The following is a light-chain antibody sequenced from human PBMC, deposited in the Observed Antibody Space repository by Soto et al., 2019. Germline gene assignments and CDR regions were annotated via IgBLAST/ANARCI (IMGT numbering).Light chain of an antibody. V-gene: IGKV1-5*01. Sequence: DIQMTQSPSTLPASVGDRFTITCRASQSISNLLAWYQQKPGTAPKLLIYHASTLESGVPSRFSGSGSGTEFTLTISSLQPDDFATYYCQQYNNWPPITFGQGTRLEIK. CDR1: QSISNL. CDR3: QQYNNWPPIT. J-gene: IGKJ5*01. CDR2: HAS.